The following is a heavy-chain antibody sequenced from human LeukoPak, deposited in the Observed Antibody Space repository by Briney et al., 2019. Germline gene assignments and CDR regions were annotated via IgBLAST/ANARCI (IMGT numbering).Heavy chain of an antibody. V-gene: IGHV3-7*01. CDR2: IKQDGSEK. D-gene: IGHD3-3*01. J-gene: IGHJ6*03. CDR1: GFTFSSYW. CDR3: ARDRDDFWYYYYMDV. Sequence: GGSLRLSCAACGFTFSSYWMSWVRQAPGKGLEWVANIKQDGSEKYYVDSVKGRFTISRDNAKNSLYLQMNSLRAEDTAVYYCARDRDDFWYYYYMDVWGKGTTVTVSS.